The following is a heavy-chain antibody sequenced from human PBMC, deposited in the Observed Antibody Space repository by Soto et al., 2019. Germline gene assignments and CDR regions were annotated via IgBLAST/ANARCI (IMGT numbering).Heavy chain of an antibody. D-gene: IGHD4-17*01. Sequence: GGSLRLSCAASGFTFSSYAMHWVRQAPGKGLEWVAVISYDGSNKYYADSVKGRFTISRDNSKNTLYLQMNSLRAEDTAVYYCARAPGTVTTIVFHFDYWGQGTLVTVSS. CDR3: ARAPGTVTTIVFHFDY. V-gene: IGHV3-30-3*01. CDR2: ISYDGSNK. CDR1: GFTFSSYA. J-gene: IGHJ4*02.